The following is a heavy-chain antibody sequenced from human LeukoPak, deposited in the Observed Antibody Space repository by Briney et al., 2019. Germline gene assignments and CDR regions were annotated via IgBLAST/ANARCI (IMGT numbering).Heavy chain of an antibody. CDR3: ASVYGYYYYYIDV. V-gene: IGHV3-11*01. Sequence: GGSLRLSCAASGFSFSDHHMTWIRQAPGKGLEWVSYISSSGDTIYYADSVKGRITVSRDNSKNSLFLQMNSLRAEDTAVYYCASVYGYYYYYIDVWGKGTAVTVSS. CDR2: ISSSGDTI. CDR1: GFSFSDHH. J-gene: IGHJ6*03. D-gene: IGHD1-14*01.